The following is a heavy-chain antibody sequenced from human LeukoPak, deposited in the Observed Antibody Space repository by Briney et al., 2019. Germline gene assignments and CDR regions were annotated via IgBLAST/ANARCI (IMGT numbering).Heavy chain of an antibody. CDR2: ISFDGSYT. CDR3: ARDPRGHVV. Sequence: GGSLRLSCAVSGFTFQTFGMHWVRQTPGKGLEWVALISFDGSYTYYRDSVKGRFTISRDNAKNSLYLQMNSLRAEDTAVYYCARDPRGHVVWGQGTLVTVSS. V-gene: IGHV3-30*03. J-gene: IGHJ4*02. CDR1: GFTFQTFG. D-gene: IGHD2-15*01.